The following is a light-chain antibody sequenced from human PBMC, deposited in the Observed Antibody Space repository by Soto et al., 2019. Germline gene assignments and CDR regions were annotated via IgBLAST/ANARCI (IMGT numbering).Light chain of an antibody. Sequence: QSVLTQSPSASASLGASVKLTCTLSSGHSNYAIAWHQQQPEKGPRYLMKLSSDGSHSKGDGIPDRFSGSSSGAERYLTISSLQSEDEADYYCQTWDTGARVVFGGGTKVTVL. J-gene: IGLJ2*01. CDR1: SGHSNYA. V-gene: IGLV4-69*01. CDR2: LSSDGSH. CDR3: QTWDTGARVV.